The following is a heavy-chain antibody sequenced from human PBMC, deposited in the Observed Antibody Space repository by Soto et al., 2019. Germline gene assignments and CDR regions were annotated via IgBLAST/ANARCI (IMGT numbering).Heavy chain of an antibody. D-gene: IGHD2-8*01. CDR3: ARTRGVVRRGYYYYYYGMDV. V-gene: IGHV1-69*13. Sequence: ASVKVSCKVSGGTFSSYAISWVRQAPGQGLEWMGGIIPIFGTANYAQKFQGRVTITADESTSTAYMELSSLRSEDTAVYYCARTRGVVRRGYYYYYYGMDVWGQGTTVTVSS. CDR1: GGTFSSYA. J-gene: IGHJ6*02. CDR2: IIPIFGTA.